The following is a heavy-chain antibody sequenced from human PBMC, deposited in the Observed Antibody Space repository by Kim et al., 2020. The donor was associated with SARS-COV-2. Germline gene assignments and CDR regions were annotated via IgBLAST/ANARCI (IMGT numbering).Heavy chain of an antibody. D-gene: IGHD3-10*01. V-gene: IGHV1-2*04. J-gene: IGHJ6*02. CDR2: INPNSGGT. CDR1: GYTFTGYY. CDR3: ARDRGPVVRGVIGLYYYGMDV. Sequence: ASVKVSCKASGYTFTGYYMHWVRQAPGQGLEWMGWINPNSGGTNYAQKFQGWVTMTRDTSISTAYMELSRLRSDDTAVYYCARDRGPVVRGVIGLYYYGMDVWGQGTTVTVSS.